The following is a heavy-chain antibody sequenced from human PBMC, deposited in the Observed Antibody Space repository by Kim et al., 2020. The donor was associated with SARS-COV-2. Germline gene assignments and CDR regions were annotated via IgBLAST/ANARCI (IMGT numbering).Heavy chain of an antibody. J-gene: IGHJ4*02. D-gene: IGHD5-18*01. Sequence: SAASVKGRFTISSDNSKNTLYLQMKSLRAEDTAVYYCAKGARGYWGGFDYWGQGTLVTVSS. CDR3: AKGARGYWGGFDY. V-gene: IGHV3-23*01.